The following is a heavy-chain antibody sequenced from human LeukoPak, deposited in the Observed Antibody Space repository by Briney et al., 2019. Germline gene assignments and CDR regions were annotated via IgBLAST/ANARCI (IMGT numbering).Heavy chain of an antibody. CDR3: GSGSYYFDY. V-gene: IGHV4-59*08. CDR1: GGSISSYY. J-gene: IGHJ4*02. D-gene: IGHD3-10*01. CDR2: IYYSGST. Sequence: SETLSLTCTVSGGSISSYYWSWIRQPPGKGLEWIGYIYYSGSTKYNPSLKSRVAISVDTSKNQFSLKLSSVTAADTAVYYCGSGSYYFDYWGQGTLVTVST.